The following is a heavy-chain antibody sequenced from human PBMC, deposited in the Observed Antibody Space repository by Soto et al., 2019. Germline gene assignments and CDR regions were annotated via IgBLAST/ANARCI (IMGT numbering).Heavy chain of an antibody. CDR2: IIPIFGTA. J-gene: IGHJ5*02. V-gene: IGHV1-69*13. D-gene: IGHD6-6*01. Sequence: AVKVSCKASRGTFSSYAISWVRQAPGQGLEWMGGIIPIFGTANYAQKFQGRVTITADESTSTAYMELSSLRSEDTAVYYCARGHYYSSSSPDWFDPWGQGTLVTVSS. CDR3: ARGHYYSSSSPDWFDP. CDR1: RGTFSSYA.